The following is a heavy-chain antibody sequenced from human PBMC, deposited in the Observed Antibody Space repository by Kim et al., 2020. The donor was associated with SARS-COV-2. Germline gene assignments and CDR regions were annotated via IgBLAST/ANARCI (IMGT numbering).Heavy chain of an antibody. V-gene: IGHV1-2*06. CDR1: GYTFTGYY. CDR2: INPNSGGT. J-gene: IGHJ4*02. Sequence: ASVKVSCKASGYTFTGYYMHWVRQAPGQGLEWMGRINPNSGGTNYAQKFQGRVTMTRDTSISTAYMELSRLRSDDTAVYYCARDPVAARRGWYYFDYWGQGTLVTVSS. CDR3: ARDPVAARRGWYYFDY. D-gene: IGHD6-6*01.